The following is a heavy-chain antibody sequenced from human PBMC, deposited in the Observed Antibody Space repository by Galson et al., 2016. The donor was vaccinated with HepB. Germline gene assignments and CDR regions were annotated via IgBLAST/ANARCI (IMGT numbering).Heavy chain of an antibody. Sequence: SLRLSCAATGFSVSTNYMSWVRQAPGKGLECVSIIYNDGNAFYSTSVRGRFTTSRHTSDNTVYLQMNSLKTEDTAVYYCATAYCNGGTCPMWAAFDLWGLGTKVTVSS. CDR1: GFSVSTNY. CDR2: IYNDGNA. J-gene: IGHJ3*01. V-gene: IGHV3-53*04. CDR3: ATAYCNGGTCPMWAAFDL. D-gene: IGHD2-15*01.